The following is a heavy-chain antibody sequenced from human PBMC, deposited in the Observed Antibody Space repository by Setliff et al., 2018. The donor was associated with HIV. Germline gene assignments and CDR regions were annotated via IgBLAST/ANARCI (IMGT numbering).Heavy chain of an antibody. CDR2: INHSRRT. CDR3: SLGFSGDYLFTGYLDV. J-gene: IGHJ6*03. CDR1: GGSFSGFY. Sequence: LSLTCAVYGGSFSGFYWNWIRQAPGKGLEWIGEINHSRRTKYNPSLKSRVTISVDTSKNQFSLKLSSVTAADTAFYYCSLGFSGDYLFTGYLDVWGKGTTVTVSS. V-gene: IGHV4-34*01. D-gene: IGHD3-22*01.